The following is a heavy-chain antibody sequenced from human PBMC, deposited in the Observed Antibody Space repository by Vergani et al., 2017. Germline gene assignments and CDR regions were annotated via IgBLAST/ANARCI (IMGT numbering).Heavy chain of an antibody. CDR3: ARDSTYYYVSSGYRFGYFQH. D-gene: IGHD3-22*01. V-gene: IGHV1-69*01. J-gene: IGHJ1*01. CDR2: IIPIFGTA. CDR1: GGTFSSYA. Sequence: QVQLVQSGAEVKKPGSSVKVSCKASGGTFSSYAISWVRQAPGQGLEWMGGIIPIFGTANYAQKFQGRVTITADESTSTAYMELSSLRSEDTAVYYCARDSTYYYVSSGYRFGYFQHWGQGTLVTVSS.